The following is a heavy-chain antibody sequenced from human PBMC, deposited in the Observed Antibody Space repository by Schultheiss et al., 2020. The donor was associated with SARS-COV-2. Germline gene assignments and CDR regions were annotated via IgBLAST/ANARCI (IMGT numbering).Heavy chain of an antibody. J-gene: IGHJ2*01. CDR2: IIPILGSP. V-gene: IGHV1-69*01. D-gene: IGHD4-17*01. Sequence: GGSLRLSCKTSGGTFSTYPISWVRQAPGRGLEWLGGIIPILGSPNYAQNFQGRVTIIADESTSTAYMELSSLTSVDTAVYYCARGGGHDYGDYWYFDLWGRGALVTVAS. CDR3: ARGGGHDYGDYWYFDL. CDR1: GGTFSTYP.